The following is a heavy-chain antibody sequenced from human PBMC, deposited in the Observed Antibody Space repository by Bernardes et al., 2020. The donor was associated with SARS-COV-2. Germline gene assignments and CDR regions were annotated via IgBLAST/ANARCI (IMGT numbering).Heavy chain of an antibody. J-gene: IGHJ6*02. CDR1: GFTFSTYG. Sequence: WSLRLSCAASGFTFSTYGMHWVRQAPGKGLEWVAVISYDGSKKYYADSVKGRFTISRDDPKNTVSLQMNSLRVEDTAMYYCAKVEAIFGVANGDYYGMNVWGQGTTVTVSS. CDR2: ISYDGSKK. V-gene: IGHV3-30*18. CDR3: AKVEAIFGVANGDYYGMNV. D-gene: IGHD3-3*01.